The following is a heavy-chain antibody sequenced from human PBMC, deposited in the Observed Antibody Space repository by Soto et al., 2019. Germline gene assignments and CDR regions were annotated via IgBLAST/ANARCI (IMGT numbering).Heavy chain of an antibody. J-gene: IGHJ4*02. CDR3: ARAWGSGWYLEY. Sequence: QVQLQQSGPGLVKPSQTLSLTCAVSGYSVSTYSAAWTWIRQSPSRGLEWLGRTYYKSTWYNDYAESVRSRIRSNPDTSKNQCSLQLNSVTPDDTAVYSCARAWGSGWYLEYWGQGILVTVSS. CDR1: GYSVSTYSAA. CDR2: TYYKSTWYN. V-gene: IGHV6-1*01. D-gene: IGHD6-19*01.